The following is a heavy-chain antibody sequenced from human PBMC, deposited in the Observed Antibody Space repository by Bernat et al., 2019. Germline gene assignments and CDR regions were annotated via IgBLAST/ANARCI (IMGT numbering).Heavy chain of an antibody. V-gene: IGHV3-64D*06. D-gene: IGHD6-13*01. Sequence: EVQLVESGGGLVQPGGPLRLSCSASGFTFSSYAMHWVRQAPGKGLEYVSAISSNGGRTYYEDSGKGRFTISRDNSRNTLYLQMSSLGAEDTAVYYCVRAPGIAPAWGQGTLVTVSS. CDR2: ISSNGGRT. J-gene: IGHJ5*02. CDR1: GFTFSSYA. CDR3: VRAPGIAPA.